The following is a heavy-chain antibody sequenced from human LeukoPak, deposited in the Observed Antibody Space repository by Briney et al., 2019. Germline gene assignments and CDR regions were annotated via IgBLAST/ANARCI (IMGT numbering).Heavy chain of an antibody. Sequence: SVKVSCKASGGTFSSYAISWVRQAPGQGLEWMGGVIPIFGTANYAQKFQGRVTMTRNTSISTAYMELSSLRSEDTAVYYCARGAPRFGSSGYYYRTYYYYGMDVWGQGTTVTVSS. CDR2: VIPIFGTA. CDR1: GGTFSSYA. CDR3: ARGAPRFGSSGYYYRTYYYYGMDV. D-gene: IGHD3-22*01. V-gene: IGHV1-69*05. J-gene: IGHJ6*02.